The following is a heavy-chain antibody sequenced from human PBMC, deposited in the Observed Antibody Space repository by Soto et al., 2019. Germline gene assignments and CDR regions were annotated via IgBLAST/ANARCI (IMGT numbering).Heavy chain of an antibody. CDR1: EDSVASNNAA. Sequence: QVQLQQSGPGLVKPSQTLSLTCVISEDSVASNNAAWNWIRQSPSRVLEWLGRTYYRSKWYNDYAVSVKSRIDINPVTSKNLFSLQLNSVSPEDTAMYYCARESYGSGSYDGMDVWGQGTTVTVSS. V-gene: IGHV6-1*01. CDR2: TYYRSKWYN. D-gene: IGHD3-10*01. CDR3: ARESYGSGSYDGMDV. J-gene: IGHJ6*02.